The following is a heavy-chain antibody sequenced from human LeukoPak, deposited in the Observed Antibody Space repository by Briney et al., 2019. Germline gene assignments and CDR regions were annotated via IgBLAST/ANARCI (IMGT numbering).Heavy chain of an antibody. D-gene: IGHD6-13*01. V-gene: IGHV3-48*04. CDR3: AGSSRWYRLGYFDY. CDR1: GFTFSSYG. CDR2: ISSSSSTI. J-gene: IGHJ4*02. Sequence: GGSLRLSCAASGFTFSSYGMHWVRQAPGKGLEWVSYISSSSSTIYYADSVKGRFTISRDNAKNSLYLQMNSLRAEDTAVYYCAGSSRWYRLGYFDYWGQGTLVTVSS.